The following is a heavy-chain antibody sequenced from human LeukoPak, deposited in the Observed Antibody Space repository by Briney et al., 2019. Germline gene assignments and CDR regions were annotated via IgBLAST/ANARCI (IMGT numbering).Heavy chain of an antibody. CDR2: ISSSGSTI. Sequence: GGSLRLSCAASGFTFSSYEMNWVRQAPGKGLEWVSYISSSGSTIYYADSVKGRFTISRDKSKNTLYLQMNSLRAEDTAVYYCAKDGARDGYNYPDYWGQGTLVTVSS. V-gene: IGHV3-48*03. D-gene: IGHD5-24*01. J-gene: IGHJ4*02. CDR3: AKDGARDGYNYPDY. CDR1: GFTFSSYE.